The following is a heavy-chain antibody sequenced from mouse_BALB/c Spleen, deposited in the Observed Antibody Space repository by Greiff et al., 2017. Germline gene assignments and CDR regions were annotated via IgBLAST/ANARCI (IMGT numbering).Heavy chain of an antibody. J-gene: IGHJ4*01. Sequence: QVQLQQSGPELVKPGASVKISCKASGYAFSSSWMNWVKQRPGQGLEWIGRIYPGDGDTNYNGKFKGKATLTADKSSSTAYMQLSSLTSVDSAVYFCARDGYDACYAMDYWGQGTSVTVSS. CDR1: GYAFSSSW. CDR3: ARDGYDACYAMDY. V-gene: IGHV1-82*01. CDR2: IYPGDGDT. D-gene: IGHD2-2*01.